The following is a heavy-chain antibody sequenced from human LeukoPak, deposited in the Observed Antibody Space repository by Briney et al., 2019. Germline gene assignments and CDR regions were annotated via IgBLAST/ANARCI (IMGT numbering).Heavy chain of an antibody. V-gene: IGHV1-2*02. D-gene: IGHD2-15*01. Sequence: ASVKVSCKASGYTFTGYYIHWVRQAPGQGLEWMGWMNPNSGGTNYAQKFQGRVTMTRDTSISTAYMELNRLKSDDTAVYHRAAAGPESLFFNYWGQGTLVTVSS. CDR1: GYTFTGYY. CDR2: MNPNSGGT. J-gene: IGHJ4*02. CDR3: AAAGPESLFFNY.